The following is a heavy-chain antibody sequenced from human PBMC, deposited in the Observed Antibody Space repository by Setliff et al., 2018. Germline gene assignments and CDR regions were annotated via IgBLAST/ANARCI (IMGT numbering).Heavy chain of an antibody. CDR2: IYPGDSHT. CDR1: GYSFSNFW. CDR3: ARRGGRFFNWFDP. D-gene: IGHD3-16*01. V-gene: IGHV5-51*01. Sequence: PGESLKISCKGSGYSFSNFWIGWVRQMPGKGLEWMGIIYPGDSHTRYSPSFQGQVTMSADKSINTAYLQWRNLKASDTAVYYCARRGGRFFNWFDPWGKGTLVTVSS. J-gene: IGHJ5*02.